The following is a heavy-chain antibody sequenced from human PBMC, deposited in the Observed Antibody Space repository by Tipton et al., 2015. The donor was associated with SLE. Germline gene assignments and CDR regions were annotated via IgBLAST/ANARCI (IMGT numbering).Heavy chain of an antibody. V-gene: IGHV4-34*01. CDR1: GGSFSGYY. Sequence: TLSLTCTVYGGSFSGYYWSWIRQPPGKGLEWIGEINHSGSTNYNPSLKSRVTISVDTSKNQFSLKLSSVTAADTAVYYCASASNGYFDWLGNARAFDYWGQGTLVTVSS. CDR2: INHSGST. J-gene: IGHJ4*02. D-gene: IGHD3-9*01. CDR3: ASASNGYFDWLGNARAFDY.